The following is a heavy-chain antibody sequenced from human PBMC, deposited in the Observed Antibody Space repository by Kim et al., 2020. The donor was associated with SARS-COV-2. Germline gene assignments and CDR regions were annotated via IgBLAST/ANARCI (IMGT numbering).Heavy chain of an antibody. CDR2: INPDGSYT. CDR1: GFTFSNYW. J-gene: IGHJ4*02. CDR3: TIGSRCSFDS. Sequence: GGSLKLSCAASGFTFSNYWMQWVRQAPGKGLVWVSSINPDGSYTIYADSVKGRFSISRDNANNTLYLQMTSLRADDTALYYCTIGSRCSFDSWGQGTLV. D-gene: IGHD6-13*01. V-gene: IGHV3-74*01.